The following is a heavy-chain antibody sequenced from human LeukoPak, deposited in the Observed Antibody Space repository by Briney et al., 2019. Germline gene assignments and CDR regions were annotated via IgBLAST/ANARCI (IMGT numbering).Heavy chain of an antibody. D-gene: IGHD4-23*01. J-gene: IGHJ4*02. Sequence: HPGRSLRLSCAASGFTFSSYAMHWVRQAPGKGLEWVAVISYDGSNKYYADSVKGRFTISRDNAKNSLSLQMNSLRAEDTAVYYCARDETPYYWGQGTLVTVSS. CDR3: ARDETPYY. CDR1: GFTFSSYA. CDR2: ISYDGSNK. V-gene: IGHV3-30*04.